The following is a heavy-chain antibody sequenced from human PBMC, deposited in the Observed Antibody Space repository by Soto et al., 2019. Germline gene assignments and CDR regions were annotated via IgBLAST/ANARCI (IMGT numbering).Heavy chain of an antibody. J-gene: IGHJ3*02. Sequence: GSLRLSCAASGFTFSSYAMHWVRQAPGKGLEWVSVIYSGGSTYYADSVKGRFTISRDNSKNTLYLQMNSLRAEDTAVYYCAREASRGFFAMYAFDIWGQGTMVTVSS. CDR3: AREASRGFFAMYAFDI. CDR2: IYSGGST. CDR1: GFTFSSYA. V-gene: IGHV3-66*01. D-gene: IGHD3-3*01.